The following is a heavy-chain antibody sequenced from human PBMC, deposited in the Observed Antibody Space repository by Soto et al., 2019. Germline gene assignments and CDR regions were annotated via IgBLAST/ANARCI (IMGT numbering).Heavy chain of an antibody. J-gene: IGHJ6*03. CDR1: GDSFSTYW. Sequence: GESLKISCKDSGDSFSTYWIGWVRQRPGKGLEWMGIIYPGDSDTRYSPSFQGQVTISADRSINTAYLQWSSLKASDTAIYYCARHREQWLVGYFYYYMDVWGKGTTVTVSS. CDR2: IYPGDSDT. CDR3: ARHREQWLVGYFYYYMDV. D-gene: IGHD6-19*01. V-gene: IGHV5-51*01.